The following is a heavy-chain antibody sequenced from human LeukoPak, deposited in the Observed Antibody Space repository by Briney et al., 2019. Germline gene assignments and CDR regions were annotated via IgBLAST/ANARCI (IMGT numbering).Heavy chain of an antibody. CDR3: ARDSGTSAGRDYYYYMDV. Sequence: GGSLTLSCSASGFNIRNFWMNWVRQAPGKGLEWVANIKQDGSEKYFVDSVKGRFTITRDNAKNSAYLQIQSLRVEDSALYYCARDSGTSAGRDYYYYMDVWGKGTTVTVSS. CDR2: IKQDGSEK. J-gene: IGHJ6*03. D-gene: IGHD3-10*01. V-gene: IGHV3-7*01. CDR1: GFNIRNFW.